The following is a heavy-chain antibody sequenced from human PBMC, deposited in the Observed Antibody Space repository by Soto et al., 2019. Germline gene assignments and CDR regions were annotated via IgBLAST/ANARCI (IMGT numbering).Heavy chain of an antibody. CDR3: ARDVRLPAHFDS. D-gene: IGHD2-2*01. CDR1: GFKFSSYA. CDR2: ISVSGANT. J-gene: IGHJ4*02. Sequence: GGSLRLSCVASGFKFSSYALTWVRQAPGKGLEWVSVISVSGANTYYADSVKGRFTISRDNSKNTLYLQMNSLRAEDTAIYYCARDVRLPAHFDSWGQGTLVTVSS. V-gene: IGHV3-23*01.